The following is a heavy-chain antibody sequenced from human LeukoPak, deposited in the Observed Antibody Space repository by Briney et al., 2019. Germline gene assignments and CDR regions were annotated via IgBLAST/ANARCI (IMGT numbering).Heavy chain of an antibody. CDR1: GFTFSSYS. CDR2: IYSGGTT. J-gene: IGHJ3*01. D-gene: IGHD2-21*01. Sequence: GGSLRLSCAASGFTFSSYSMSWVRRVPGKGLEWVSAIYSGGTTHYAESVKGRFTISRDNSKNTLYLQMNSLRVEDTAVYYCATEKIPDEHRGAFDVWGQGTMVTVSS. V-gene: IGHV3-53*01. CDR3: ATEKIPDEHRGAFDV.